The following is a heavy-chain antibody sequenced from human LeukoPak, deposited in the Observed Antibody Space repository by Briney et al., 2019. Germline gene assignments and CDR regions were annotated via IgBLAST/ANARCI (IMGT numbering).Heavy chain of an antibody. CDR1: GGSISSYY. CDR2: IYYSGNT. CDR3: ARSGSNSYYFDY. J-gene: IGHJ4*02. D-gene: IGHD4-11*01. Sequence: SETLSLTCTVSGGSISSYYWSWIRQPPGKGLEWIGYIYYSGNTNYNPSLKSRVTISVDTSKNQFSLKLSSVTAADTAVNYCARSGSNSYYFDYWGQGTLVTVSS. V-gene: IGHV4-59*01.